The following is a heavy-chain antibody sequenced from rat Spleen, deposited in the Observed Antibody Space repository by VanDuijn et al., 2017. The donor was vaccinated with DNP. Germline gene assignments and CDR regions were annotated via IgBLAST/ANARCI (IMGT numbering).Heavy chain of an antibody. D-gene: IGHD5-1*01. V-gene: IGHV5-25*01. J-gene: IGHJ2*01. CDR1: GFTFSNYY. CDR2: ISTSGSRT. CDR3: ARPNWELDYIDY. Sequence: EVQLVESGGGLVQPGRSLKLSCAASGFTFSNYYMAWVRQAPKKGLEWVATISTSGSRTYYPDSVKGRFTISRDNAKSSLYLQMNSLKSEDTATYYCARPNWELDYIDYCGQGVMVTVSS.